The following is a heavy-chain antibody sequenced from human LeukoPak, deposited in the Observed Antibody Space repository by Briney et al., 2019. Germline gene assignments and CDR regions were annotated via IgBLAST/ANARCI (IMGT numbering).Heavy chain of an antibody. CDR2: IIPIFGTA. V-gene: IGHV1-69*13. Sequence: SVKVSCKASGGTFSSYAISWVRQAPGQGLEWMGGIIPIFGTANYAQKFQGRVTITADESTNTAYMELSSLRSEDTAVHYCARGRFLEWLLYHPTFDYWGQGTLVTVSS. CDR3: ARGRFLEWLLYHPTFDY. J-gene: IGHJ4*02. D-gene: IGHD3-3*01. CDR1: GGTFSSYA.